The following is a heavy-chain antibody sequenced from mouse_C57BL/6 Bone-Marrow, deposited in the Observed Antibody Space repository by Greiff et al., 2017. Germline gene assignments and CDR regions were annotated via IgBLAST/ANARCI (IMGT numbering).Heavy chain of an antibody. D-gene: IGHD4-1*01. Sequence: EVQRVESGGDLVKPGGSLKLSCAASGFTFSSYGMSWVRQTPDKRLEWVATISSGGSYTYYPDSVKGRFTISRDNAKNTLYLQMSSLKSEDTAMYYCARQGELALWFAYWGQGTLVTVSA. J-gene: IGHJ3*01. CDR3: ARQGELALWFAY. V-gene: IGHV5-6*01. CDR1: GFTFSSYG. CDR2: ISSGGSYT.